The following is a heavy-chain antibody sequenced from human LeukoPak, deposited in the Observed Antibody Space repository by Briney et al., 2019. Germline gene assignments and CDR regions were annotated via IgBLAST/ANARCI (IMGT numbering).Heavy chain of an antibody. CDR2: IYHSGSI. CDR3: ARLCQVTTYAKFEH. V-gene: IGHV4-39*01. Sequence: SETLSLTCTVSGDSLGSGMYYWGWIRQAPGKGLTWIGSIYHSGSIFYNASFESRVAMSVDPSNSQFSLRLTSVTAADTAVYYCARLCQVTTYAKFEHWGQGILVTVSS. CDR1: GDSLGSGMYY. J-gene: IGHJ4*02. D-gene: IGHD4-17*01.